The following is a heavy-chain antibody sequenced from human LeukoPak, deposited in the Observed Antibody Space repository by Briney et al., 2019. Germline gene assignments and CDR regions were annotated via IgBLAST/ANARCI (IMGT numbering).Heavy chain of an antibody. J-gene: IGHJ4*02. V-gene: IGHV4-59*11. CDR3: ARVQIPSLGYCSGGSCYGGGYYFDY. Sequence: PSETLSLTCTVSGGSISSHYWSWIRQPPGKGLEWIGYIYYSGSTNYNPSLKSRVTISVDTSKNQFSLKLSSVTAADTAVYYCARVQIPSLGYCSGGSCYGGGYYFDYWGQGTLVTVSS. D-gene: IGHD2-15*01. CDR2: IYYSGST. CDR1: GGSISSHY.